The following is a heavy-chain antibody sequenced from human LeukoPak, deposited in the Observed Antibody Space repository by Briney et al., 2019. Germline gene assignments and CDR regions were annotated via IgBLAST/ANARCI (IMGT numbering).Heavy chain of an antibody. CDR3: AKDSNDFWSGYYNTHFDY. Sequence: SETLSLTCAVYGGSFSGYSWNWIRQPPVKGLEWIGEINHSGGTNYNPSLKSRVTISVDTSKKQFSLKLSSVTAADTAVYYCAKDSNDFWSGYYNTHFDYWGQGTLVTVSS. CDR1: GGSFSGYS. V-gene: IGHV4-34*01. CDR2: INHSGGT. J-gene: IGHJ4*02. D-gene: IGHD3-3*01.